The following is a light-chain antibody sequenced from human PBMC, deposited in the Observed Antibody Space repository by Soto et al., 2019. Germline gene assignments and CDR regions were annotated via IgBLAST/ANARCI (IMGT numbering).Light chain of an antibody. CDR2: GAS. CDR3: QQYGHSAPRT. V-gene: IGKV3-20*01. Sequence: EIVLTQSPGTLSLSPGERATLSCRASQTVTSTFLAWYQHKPGQAPRLLIHGASSRATGVPDRFSGSGSGTDFTLTINRLEPEDFAVYYCQQYGHSAPRTVGQGTKLELK. CDR1: QTVTSTF. J-gene: IGKJ2*01.